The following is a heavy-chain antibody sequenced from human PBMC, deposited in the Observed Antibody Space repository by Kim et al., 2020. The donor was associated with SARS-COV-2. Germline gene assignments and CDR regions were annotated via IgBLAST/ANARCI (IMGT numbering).Heavy chain of an antibody. Sequence: GGSLRLSCAASGFTFNNYGMTWVRQAPGKGLEWVSSITASGGNTKYADSVKGRFTISRDDSKSTLYLQMSSLRAEDTAIYYCARKFTSGWLLEYWGQGTLVTVSS. CDR3: ARKFTSGWLLEY. V-gene: IGHV3-23*01. CDR2: ITASGGNT. CDR1: GFTFNNYG. J-gene: IGHJ4*02. D-gene: IGHD2-2*01.